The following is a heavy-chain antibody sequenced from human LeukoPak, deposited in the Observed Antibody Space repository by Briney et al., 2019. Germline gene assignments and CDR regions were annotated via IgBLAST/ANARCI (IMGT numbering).Heavy chain of an antibody. CDR2: INHSGST. J-gene: IGHJ4*02. Sequence: SETLSLTCAVYGGSFSGHYWSWIRQPPGKGLEWIGEINHSGSTNYNPSLKSRVTISVDTSKNQFSLKLSSVTAADTAVYYCARPRGSSSSLFGFDYWGQGTLVTVSS. V-gene: IGHV4-34*01. CDR3: ARPRGSSSSLFGFDY. D-gene: IGHD6-6*01. CDR1: GGSFSGHY.